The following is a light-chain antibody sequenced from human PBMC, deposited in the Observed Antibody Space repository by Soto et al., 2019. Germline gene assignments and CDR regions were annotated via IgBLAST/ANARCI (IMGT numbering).Light chain of an antibody. V-gene: IGKV3D-20*02. J-gene: IGKJ5*01. Sequence: EIVLTHSPGTLSLSPGERATLSCRASQIVNNNYLAWYQQKPGQAPRLVIYAASSRATGVPDRFSGSGSGTDFTLTISRLEPEDFSVYYCQQRYNWPITFGQGTRLEIK. CDR1: QIVNNNY. CDR2: AAS. CDR3: QQRYNWPIT.